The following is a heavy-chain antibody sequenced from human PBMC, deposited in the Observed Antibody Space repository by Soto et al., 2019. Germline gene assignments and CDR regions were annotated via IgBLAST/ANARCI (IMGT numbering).Heavy chain of an antibody. CDR2: IWYDGSNK. Sequence: QVQLGESGGGVVQPGRSLRLSCAASGFTFSSYDMHWVRQAPGKGLEWVAVIWYDGSNKYYADSVKGRFTISRDNSKNTVHLQMNSLRAEDTAVYYCARVPGYSSGWYWYSDLWGRGTLVTVSS. V-gene: IGHV3-33*01. J-gene: IGHJ2*01. CDR1: GFTFSSYD. D-gene: IGHD6-19*01. CDR3: ARVPGYSSGWYWYSDL.